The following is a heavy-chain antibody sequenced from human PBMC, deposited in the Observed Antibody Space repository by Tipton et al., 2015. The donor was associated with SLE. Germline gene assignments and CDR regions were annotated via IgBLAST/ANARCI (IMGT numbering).Heavy chain of an antibody. CDR1: GFTFTTYA. V-gene: IGHV4-38-2*01. J-gene: IGHJ5*02. CDR2: IYYGGAT. D-gene: IGHD1-26*01. Sequence: LRLSCAASGFTFTTYAISWVRQPPGKGLEWIGSIYYGGATSYNPSLKSRVTILVDTSKNQFSLKVNSVTAGDTAVYYCAKYEVGSVDPWGQGILVTVSS. CDR3: AKYEVGSVDP.